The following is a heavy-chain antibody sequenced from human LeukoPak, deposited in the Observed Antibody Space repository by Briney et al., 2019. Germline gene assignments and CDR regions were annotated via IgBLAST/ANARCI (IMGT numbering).Heavy chain of an antibody. CDR1: GGAITNYY. D-gene: IGHD1-26*01. CDR3: ARAGGSYFSFDY. Sequence: SETLSLTCGVSGGAITNYYWSWIRQPPGKGLEWIGYIYHSGSTYYNPSLKSRVTISVDRSKNQFSLKLSSVTAADTAVYYCARAGGSYFSFDYWGQGTLVTVSS. V-gene: IGHV4-59*12. CDR2: IYHSGST. J-gene: IGHJ4*02.